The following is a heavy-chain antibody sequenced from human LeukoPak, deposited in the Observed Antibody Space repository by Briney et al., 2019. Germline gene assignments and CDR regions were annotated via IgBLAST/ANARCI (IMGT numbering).Heavy chain of an antibody. V-gene: IGHV1-69*06. CDR3: ARGYQKWLQTPIAFDI. Sequence: GASVKVSCKASGGTFSSYAISWVRQAPGQGLEWMGGIIPIFGTANYAQEFQGRVTITADKSTSTAYMELSSLRSEDTAVYYCARGYQKWLQTPIAFDIWGQGTMVTVSS. CDR1: GGTFSSYA. D-gene: IGHD5-12*01. CDR2: IIPIFGTA. J-gene: IGHJ3*02.